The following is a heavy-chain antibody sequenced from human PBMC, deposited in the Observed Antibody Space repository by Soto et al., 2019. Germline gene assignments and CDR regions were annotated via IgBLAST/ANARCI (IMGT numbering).Heavy chain of an antibody. CDR1: GFTFSDAW. D-gene: IGHD3-3*01. CDR3: ATDQGAITTFGVVVPVFDD. CDR2: IKSKSVGGAI. J-gene: IGHJ4*02. Sequence: EVQLVESGGGLVKPGGSLRVSCAASGFTFSDAWMNWVRQAPGRGLEWVGRIKSKSVGGAIEYAAPVRGRFTSSRDDSKETVFLKMDSLRTADTAVYVCATDQGAITTFGVVVPVFDDWGLGTRVTVSS. V-gene: IGHV3-15*07.